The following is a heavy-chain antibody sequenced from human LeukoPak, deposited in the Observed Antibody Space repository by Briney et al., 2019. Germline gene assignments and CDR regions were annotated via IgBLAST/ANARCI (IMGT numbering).Heavy chain of an antibody. D-gene: IGHD5-18*01. CDR1: GGSISSHY. Sequence: PSETLSLTCTVPGGSISSHYWSWIRQPPGKGLEWIGYMYDSVRTKDNPSLKSRVTLSADTSKNQFSLRLSPVTAADTAVYYCATIKRGNTYGYFDFWGQGILVTVSS. CDR2: MYDSVRT. V-gene: IGHV4-59*11. J-gene: IGHJ4*02. CDR3: ATIKRGNTYGYFDF.